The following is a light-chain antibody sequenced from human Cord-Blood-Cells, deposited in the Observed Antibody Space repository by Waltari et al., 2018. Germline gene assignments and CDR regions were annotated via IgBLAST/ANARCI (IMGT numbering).Light chain of an antibody. CDR1: QSVLYSSNNKNY. CDR3: QQYYSTPLT. J-gene: IGKJ4*01. CDR2: WAS. V-gene: IGKV4-1*01. Sequence: DIVXTQSPDSLAVSLGERATINCKSSQSVLYSSNNKNYLAWYQQKQGQTPKLLIYWASTRESGXXDRFXGSGSGTDFTLTISSLQAEDVAVYYCQQYYSTPLTFGGGTKVEIK.